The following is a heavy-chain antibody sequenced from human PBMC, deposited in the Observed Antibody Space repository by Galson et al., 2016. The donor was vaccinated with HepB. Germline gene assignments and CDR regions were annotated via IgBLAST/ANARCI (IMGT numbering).Heavy chain of an antibody. CDR1: GFTFSSFS. CDR2: IMQDGSEK. D-gene: IGHD3-9*01. CDR3: ARDWSFDWISFDY. Sequence: SLRLSCAPFGFTFSSFSMRWVRQAPGKGLEWVANIMQDGSEKYYVDSVKGRFTISRDNAKNSLYLQMNSLRVEDTAVYYCARDWSFDWISFDYWGQGTLVTVSS. V-gene: IGHV3-7*01. J-gene: IGHJ4*02.